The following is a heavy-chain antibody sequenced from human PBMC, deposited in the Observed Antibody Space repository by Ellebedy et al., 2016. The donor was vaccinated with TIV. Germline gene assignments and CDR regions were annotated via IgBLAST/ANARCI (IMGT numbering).Heavy chain of an antibody. CDR2: INRSGGT. CDR3: ARVPVNWYYSYYYMDV. CDR1: GGSFSDYY. V-gene: IGHV4-34*01. Sequence: SETLSLXCAVYGGSFSDYYWSWIRQPPGKGLEWIGEINRSGGTNYNPSLESRVTISEDTSKNQFSLKLSSVTAADTAVYYCARVPVNWYYSYYYMDVWGKGTTVTVSS. D-gene: IGHD4-17*01. J-gene: IGHJ6*03.